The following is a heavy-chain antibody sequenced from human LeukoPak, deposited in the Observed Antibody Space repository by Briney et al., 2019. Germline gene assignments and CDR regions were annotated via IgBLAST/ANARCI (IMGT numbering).Heavy chain of an antibody. J-gene: IGHJ6*03. CDR2: IWYDGSNK. CDR1: GFTFSSSD. V-gene: IGHV3-33*06. Sequence: GGSLRLSCAASGFTFSSSDMHWVRQAPGKGLEWVAVIWYDGSNKYYADSVKGRFTISRDNSKNTLYLQMNSLRAEDTAVYYCAKVGGCTSTSCRYYYYYYMDVWGKGTTVTVSS. D-gene: IGHD2-2*01. CDR3: AKVGGCTSTSCRYYYYYYMDV.